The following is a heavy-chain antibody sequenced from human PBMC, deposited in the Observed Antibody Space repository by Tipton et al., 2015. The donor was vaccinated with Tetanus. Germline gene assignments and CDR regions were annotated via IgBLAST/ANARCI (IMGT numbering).Heavy chain of an antibody. Sequence: TLSLTCTVSGVSIGSYYWSWIRQPPGKGLEWIGYLSYIGTTNYNPSLESRVTISSDTSRNHFSLKLSSVTAADTAVYYCARMQRYGMDVWGHGTTVTVSS. CDR2: LSYIGTT. V-gene: IGHV4-59*12. D-gene: IGHD6-25*01. CDR3: ARMQRYGMDV. CDR1: GVSIGSYY. J-gene: IGHJ6*02.